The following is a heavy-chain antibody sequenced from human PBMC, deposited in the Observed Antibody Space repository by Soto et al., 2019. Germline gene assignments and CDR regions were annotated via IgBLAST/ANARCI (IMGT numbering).Heavy chain of an antibody. CDR1: GFTFSSYS. D-gene: IGHD2-2*01. V-gene: IGHV3-21*01. Sequence: PGGSLRLSCAASGFTFSSYSMNWVRQAPGKGLEWVSSISSSSSYIYYADSVKGRFTNSRDNAKNSLYLQMNSLRAEDTAVYYCARGFDIVVVPANNWFDPWGQGTLVTVS. CDR3: ARGFDIVVVPANNWFDP. J-gene: IGHJ5*02. CDR2: ISSSSSYI.